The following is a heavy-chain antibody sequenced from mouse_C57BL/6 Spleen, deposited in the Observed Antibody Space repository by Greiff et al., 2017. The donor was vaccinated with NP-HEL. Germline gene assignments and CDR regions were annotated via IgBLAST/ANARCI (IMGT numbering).Heavy chain of an antibody. D-gene: IGHD2-2*01. CDR2: IHPNSGST. CDR3: ARGDGYDGGFAY. CDR1: GYTFTSYW. V-gene: IGHV1-64*01. Sequence: QVQLQQSGAELVKPGASVKLSCKASGYTFTSYWMHWVKQRPGQGLEWIGMIHPNSGSTNYNEKFKSKATLTVDKSSSTAYMQLSSLTSEDSAVYYCARGDGYDGGFAYWGQGTLVTVSA. J-gene: IGHJ3*01.